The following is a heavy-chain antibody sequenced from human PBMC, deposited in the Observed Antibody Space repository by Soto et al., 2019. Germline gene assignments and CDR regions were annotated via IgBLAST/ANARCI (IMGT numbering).Heavy chain of an antibody. Sequence: GAPLKVSLQASWFSFSDYFFHWVRQAPGQGLEWMGIINPSGDSRNYAQKFQGRVTITSDTSTSTVYMDLSSLRYEDTAVYYCARGGKERFRGPGMDVWGQGTTVTVSS. CDR1: WFSFSDYF. CDR3: ARGGKERFRGPGMDV. J-gene: IGHJ6*02. V-gene: IGHV1-46*01. CDR2: INPSGDSR. D-gene: IGHD1-1*01.